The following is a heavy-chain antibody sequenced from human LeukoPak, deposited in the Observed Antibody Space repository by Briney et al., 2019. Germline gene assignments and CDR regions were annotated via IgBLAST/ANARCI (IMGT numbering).Heavy chain of an antibody. V-gene: IGHV3-23*01. CDR2: ISGSGGST. CDR1: GFTFSSYA. Sequence: GGSLRLSRAASGFTFSSYAMSWVRQAPGKGLEWVSAISGSGGSTYYADSVKGRFTISRDNSKNTLYLQMNSLRAEDTAVYYCASRAGYSSGWLDYWGQGTLVTVSS. CDR3: ASRAGYSSGWLDY. D-gene: IGHD6-19*01. J-gene: IGHJ4*02.